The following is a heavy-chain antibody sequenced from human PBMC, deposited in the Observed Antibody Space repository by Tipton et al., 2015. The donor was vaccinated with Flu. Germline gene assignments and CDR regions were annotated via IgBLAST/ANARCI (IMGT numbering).Heavy chain of an antibody. CDR2: ISAYNGNT. D-gene: IGHD3/OR15-3a*01. J-gene: IGHJ4*02. CDR1: GYTFTTYG. V-gene: IGHV1-18*01. CDR3: AGWRGDRGTGPGGDN. Sequence: LVQSGAEMKKPGASVKVSCKASGYTFTTYGINWVRQAPGQGLEWMGWISAYNGNTNYAQKLQGRVTMTTDTSTSTAYMELRSRRGDDPAVYYCAGWRGDRGTGPGGDNWGKGTPGTGAS.